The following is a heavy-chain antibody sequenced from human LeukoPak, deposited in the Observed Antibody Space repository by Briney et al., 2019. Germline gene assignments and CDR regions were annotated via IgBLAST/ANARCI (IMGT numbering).Heavy chain of an antibody. CDR3: PTAMVTGG. CDR2: ISGSGGST. Sequence: GGSLRLSCAAPGFTFTTYAMSWVRQAPGKGLEWVSAISGSGGSTYYADSVKGRFTISRDNSKNTLYLQMNSLRAEDTAVYYCPTAMVTGGWGQGTLVTVSS. J-gene: IGHJ4*02. CDR1: GFTFTTYA. D-gene: IGHD5-18*01. V-gene: IGHV3-23*01.